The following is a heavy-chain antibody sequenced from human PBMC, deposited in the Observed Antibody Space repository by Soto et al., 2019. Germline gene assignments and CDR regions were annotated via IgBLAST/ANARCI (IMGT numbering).Heavy chain of an antibody. D-gene: IGHD3-3*01. CDR3: ARGSGEGGY. CDR2: ISYDGSNK. J-gene: IGHJ4*02. CDR1: GFTFSSYA. Sequence: QVRLVESGGGVVQPGRSLRLSCAASGFTFSSYAMHWVRQAPGKGLEWVAVISYDGSNKYYADSVKGRFTISRDNSKNTLYLQMNSLRAEDTAVYYCARGSGEGGYWGQGTLVTVSS. V-gene: IGHV3-30-3*01.